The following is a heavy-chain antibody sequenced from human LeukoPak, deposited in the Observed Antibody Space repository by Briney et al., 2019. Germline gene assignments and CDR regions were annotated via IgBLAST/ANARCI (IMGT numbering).Heavy chain of an antibody. CDR3: ARGIDEWLYLNY. V-gene: IGHV3-7*04. CDR2: MIRDGSEV. CDR1: GVSFSASW. D-gene: IGHD3-3*01. Sequence: GCLRLSCVASGVSFSASWMSSVCPTPGKGPGFVATMIRDGSEVAYGNSVRGRFTISRDNAKNSLYLQMYSLRAEDTAVYYCARGIDEWLYLNYWGQGALVTVSS. J-gene: IGHJ4*02.